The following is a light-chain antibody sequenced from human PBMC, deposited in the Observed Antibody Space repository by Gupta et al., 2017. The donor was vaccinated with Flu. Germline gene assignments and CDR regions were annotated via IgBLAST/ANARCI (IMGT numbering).Light chain of an antibody. CDR1: QSVGSN. CDR3: QQYDYWPPYT. Sequence: EIVMTQSPVTLSVSPGERATLSCRASQSVGSNLAWYQQKPGQAPRLLIYGAFTRPTVIPARFSGSGSGTEFTLTISSLQSEDFAVYYCQQYDYWPPYTFGQGTKLEIK. J-gene: IGKJ2*01. V-gene: IGKV3-15*01. CDR2: GAF.